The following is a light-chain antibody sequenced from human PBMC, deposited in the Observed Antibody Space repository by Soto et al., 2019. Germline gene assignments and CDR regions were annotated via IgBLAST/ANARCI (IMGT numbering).Light chain of an antibody. J-gene: IGLJ3*02. Sequence: QSALTQPAFVSGSPGQSITISCTGTSSDVGGYNYVSWYQQHPGKVPRLMIYEVSNRPSGLSNRFSGSKSDNTASLTISGLQAEDEADYYCSSYTSSNTWVFGGGTKLTVL. V-gene: IGLV2-14*01. CDR3: SSYTSSNTWV. CDR1: SSDVGGYNY. CDR2: EVS.